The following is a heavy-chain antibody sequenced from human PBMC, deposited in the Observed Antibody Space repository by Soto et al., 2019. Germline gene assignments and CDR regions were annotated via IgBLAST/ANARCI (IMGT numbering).Heavy chain of an antibody. CDR2: ISHDGSYK. V-gene: IGHV3-30*18. CDR1: GFSFTTYV. CDR3: AKGLLAIVGTTLPRDAFNI. Sequence: GGSLRLSCAASGFSFTTYVMHWVRQVPGKGLEWVAVISHDGSYKYYGDAVKGRFTISRDTSKNAVYLEMNSLRPEDTAVYYCAKGLLAIVGTTLPRDAFNIWGQGTMVTVSS. D-gene: IGHD1-26*01. J-gene: IGHJ3*02.